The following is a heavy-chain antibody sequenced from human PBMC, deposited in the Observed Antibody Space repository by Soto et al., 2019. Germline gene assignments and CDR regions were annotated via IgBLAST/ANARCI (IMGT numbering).Heavy chain of an antibody. V-gene: IGHV3-21*01. Sequence: GGSLRLSCAASGFTISDAWINWVRQAPGMGLEWVRSISSSSNYIYYADSVKGRFTISRDNAKNSLYLKMNSLRAEDTAVYYCARDPYDFWSGYSYYYYYYMDVWGKGTTVTVSS. CDR3: ARDPYDFWSGYSYYYYYYMDV. D-gene: IGHD3-3*01. J-gene: IGHJ6*03. CDR2: ISSSSNYI. CDR1: GFTISDAW.